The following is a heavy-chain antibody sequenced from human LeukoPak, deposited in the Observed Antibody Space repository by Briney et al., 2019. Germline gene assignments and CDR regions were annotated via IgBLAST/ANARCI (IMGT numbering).Heavy chain of an antibody. J-gene: IGHJ4*02. V-gene: IGHV3-15*01. D-gene: IGHD3-22*01. CDR1: GFTLSKAW. CDR3: STYRWQYDSSGYDY. CDR2: IKSNAYGGTT. Sequence: GGSLRLSCAAYGFTLSKAWMSWVRQATGKGLEWLGRIKSNAYGGTTDYAAPVQGRNTIPRDDSQHTLYLQLDSLKAEDTAVYYCSTYRWQYDSSGYDYWAQGTLDAVPS.